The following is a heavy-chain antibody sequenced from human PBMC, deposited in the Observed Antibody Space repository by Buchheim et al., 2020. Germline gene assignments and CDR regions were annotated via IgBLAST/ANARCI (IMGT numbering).Heavy chain of an antibody. V-gene: IGHV3-30-3*01. Sequence: QVQLVESGGGVVQPGRSLRLSCAASGFTFSSYAMHWVRQAPGKGLEWVAVISYDGSNKYYADSVKGRFTISRDNSNNKLYLQMNSLRAEDTAVYYCASLGYDSSGYYSSYFDYWGQGTL. CDR2: ISYDGSNK. CDR1: GFTFSSYA. D-gene: IGHD3-22*01. J-gene: IGHJ4*02. CDR3: ASLGYDSSGYYSSYFDY.